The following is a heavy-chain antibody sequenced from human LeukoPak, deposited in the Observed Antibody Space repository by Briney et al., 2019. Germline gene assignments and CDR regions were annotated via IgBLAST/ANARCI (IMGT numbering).Heavy chain of an antibody. V-gene: IGHV3-23*01. D-gene: IGHD1-14*01. CDR1: GFTFSRSA. CDR2: IIYSGGAT. CDR3: TTLGYHLDS. Sequence: PGGSLRLSCAASGFTFSRSAMTWVRQGPGTGLEFVASIIYSGGATYYADSVKGRFTISRDNSKNTLYLQMNSLRAEDTALYYCTTLGYHLDSWGQGTLVTVSS. J-gene: IGHJ4*02.